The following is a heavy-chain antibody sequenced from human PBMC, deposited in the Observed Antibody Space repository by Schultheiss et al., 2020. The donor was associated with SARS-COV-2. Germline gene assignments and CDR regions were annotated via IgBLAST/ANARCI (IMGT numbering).Heavy chain of an antibody. CDR2: IWYDGSSK. Sequence: GGSLRLSCAASGFTFSSCGMHWVRQAPGKGLEWVAVIWYDGSSKYYADSVKGRFTISRDNSKNTLYLQMNSLRAEDTAVYYCARDINYGGDYYYYYGMDVWGQGTTVTVSS. V-gene: IGHV3-33*08. D-gene: IGHD4-23*01. CDR3: ARDINYGGDYYYYYGMDV. J-gene: IGHJ6*02. CDR1: GFTFSSCG.